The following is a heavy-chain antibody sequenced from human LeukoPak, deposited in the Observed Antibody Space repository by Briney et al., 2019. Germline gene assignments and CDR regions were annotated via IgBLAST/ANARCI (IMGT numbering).Heavy chain of an antibody. D-gene: IGHD1-1*01. CDR2: INPNTGGT. CDR1: GYTFTSYG. Sequence: ASVKVSCKASGYTFTSYGISWGRQAPGQGLEWMGWINPNTGGTNFAQRFQGRVTMTRDTSINTAYMELSSLRSDDTAMYYCAREGAPQLSSYFDHWGQGTLVTVSS. CDR3: AREGAPQLSSYFDH. V-gene: IGHV1-2*02. J-gene: IGHJ4*02.